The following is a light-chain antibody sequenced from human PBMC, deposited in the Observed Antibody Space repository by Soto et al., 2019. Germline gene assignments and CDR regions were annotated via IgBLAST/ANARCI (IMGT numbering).Light chain of an antibody. CDR2: NND. CDR3: AAWDDSLNGFYV. J-gene: IGLJ1*01. CDR1: SSNIGTNS. Sequence: QSVLTQPPSASGTPGQRVTISCSGGSSNIGTNSVNWYQQLPGRAPKLLIYNNDLRPSGVPVRFSGSKSGTSASLAISGLQSEDEADYYCAAWDDSLNGFYVFGIGTKLTVL. V-gene: IGLV1-44*01.